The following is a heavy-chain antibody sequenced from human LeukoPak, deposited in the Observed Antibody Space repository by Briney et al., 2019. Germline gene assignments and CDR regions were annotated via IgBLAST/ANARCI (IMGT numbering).Heavy chain of an antibody. J-gene: IGHJ4*02. CDR3: AKKGATTGDFDY. CDR2: ISGSGGDT. V-gene: IGHV3-23*01. D-gene: IGHD1-26*01. Sequence: LGGSLRLSCAASGFTFSNFLMTWVRQAPGKGPEWVSAISGSGGDTYYADSVKGRFTISRDNSKNTLYLQMNSLRAEDTAVYYCAKKGATTGDFDYWGQGTLVTVSS. CDR1: GFTFSNFL.